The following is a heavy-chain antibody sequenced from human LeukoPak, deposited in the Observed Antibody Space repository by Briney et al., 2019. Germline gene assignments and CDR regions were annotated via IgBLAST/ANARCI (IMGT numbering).Heavy chain of an antibody. CDR2: LSGSGGST. D-gene: IGHD2-2*02. V-gene: IGHV3-23*01. J-gene: IGHJ4*02. CDR3: AKAFHCSSTSCYTPAFDH. CDR1: GFTFSSYA. Sequence: GGSLRLSCAASGFTFSSYAMSWVRQAPGKGLEWVSALSGSGGSTYYADSVKGRFTISRDNSKNALYLQMNSLRAEDTAVYYCAKAFHCSSTSCYTPAFDHWGQGTLVTVSS.